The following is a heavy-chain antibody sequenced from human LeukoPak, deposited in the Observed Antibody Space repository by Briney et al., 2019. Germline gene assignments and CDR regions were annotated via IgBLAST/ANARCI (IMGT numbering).Heavy chain of an antibody. CDR2: ISWNSGGI. J-gene: IGHJ4*02. CDR1: GFTFDDYA. V-gene: IGHV3-9*01. CDR3: ANGKKMTVAGLFDY. Sequence: GGSLRLSCAASGFTFDDYAMHWVRQAPGKGLEWVSGISWNSGGIGYADSVKGRFTISRDNAKNSLYLQMNSLRADDTALYYYANGKKMTVAGLFDYWGQGTLVTVSS. D-gene: IGHD6-19*01.